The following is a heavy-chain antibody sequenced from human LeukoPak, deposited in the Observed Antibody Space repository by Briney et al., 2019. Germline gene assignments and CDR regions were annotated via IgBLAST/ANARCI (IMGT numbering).Heavy chain of an antibody. CDR3: ASGRRDSSGYPY. J-gene: IGHJ4*02. CDR2: INHSGST. Sequence: SETLSLTCAVYGGSFSGYYWSWIRQPPGKGLEWIGEINHSGSTNYNPSLKSRVTISVDTSKNQFSLKLSSVTAADTAVYYCASGRRDSSGYPYWGQGTLVTVSS. V-gene: IGHV4-34*01. D-gene: IGHD3-22*01. CDR1: GGSFSGYY.